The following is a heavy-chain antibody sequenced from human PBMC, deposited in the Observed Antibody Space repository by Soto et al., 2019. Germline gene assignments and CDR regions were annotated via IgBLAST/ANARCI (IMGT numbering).Heavy chain of an antibody. CDR1: GGSISSGDYY. J-gene: IGHJ5*02. D-gene: IGHD1-26*01. V-gene: IGHV4-30-4*01. CDR3: ARVSGMSIMNWFDP. Sequence: SETLSLTCTVSGGSISSGDYYWSWIRQPPGKGLEWIGYIYYSGSTYYNPSLKSRVTISVDTSKSQFSLKLSSVTAADTAVYYCARVSGMSIMNWFDPWGQGTLVTVSS. CDR2: IYYSGST.